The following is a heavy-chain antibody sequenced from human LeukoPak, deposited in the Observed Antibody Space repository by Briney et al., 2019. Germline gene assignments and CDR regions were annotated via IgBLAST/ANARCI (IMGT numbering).Heavy chain of an antibody. CDR3: ARDREECRTTSQGCFDI. CDR2: IRHDGSNT. V-gene: IGHV3-30*02. Sequence: GGSLRLSCAVSGFTLSNYGLHWVRQAPGKGLEWVAFIRHDGSNTNYADSVKGRFTISRDSSKNTLYLQMNSLRPEDTAVYYCARDREECRTTSQGCFDIWGQGTRVTVSS. D-gene: IGHD2-2*01. J-gene: IGHJ3*02. CDR1: GFTLSNYG.